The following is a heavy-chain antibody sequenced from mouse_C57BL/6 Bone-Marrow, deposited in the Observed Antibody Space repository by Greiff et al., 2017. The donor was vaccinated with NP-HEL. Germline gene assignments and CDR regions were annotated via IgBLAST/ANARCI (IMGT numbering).Heavy chain of an antibody. D-gene: IGHD2-4*01. CDR3: TRGQSFYDYDDDYFDY. V-gene: IGHV5-9-1*02. J-gene: IGHJ2*01. Sequence: EVKVVESGEGLVKPGGSLKLSCAASGFTFSSYAMSWVRQTPEKRLEWVAYISSGGDYIYYAYTVKGRFTISRDNARNTLYLQMSSLKSEDTAMYYCTRGQSFYDYDDDYFDYWGQGTTLTVSS. CDR2: ISSGGDYI. CDR1: GFTFSSYA.